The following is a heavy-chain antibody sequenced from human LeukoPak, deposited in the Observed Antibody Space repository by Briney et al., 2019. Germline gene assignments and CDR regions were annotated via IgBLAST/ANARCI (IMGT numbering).Heavy chain of an antibody. CDR2: VSGIGSST. J-gene: IGHJ4*02. CDR1: GFTFSSFW. Sequence: PGRSLRLSCAASGFTFSSFWMSWVRQAPGKGLEWVSGVSGIGSSTYYADSVKGRFTISRDNSKNTLYLQMNNLRAEDTAVYYCAKDRWARGDQVATADSVHYWGQGTLVTVSS. D-gene: IGHD5-12*01. V-gene: IGHV3-23*01. CDR3: AKDRWARGDQVATADSVHY.